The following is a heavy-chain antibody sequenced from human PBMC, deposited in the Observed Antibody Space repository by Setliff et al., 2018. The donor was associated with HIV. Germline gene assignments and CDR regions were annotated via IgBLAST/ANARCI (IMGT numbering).Heavy chain of an antibody. Sequence: GGSLRLSCAASGFSFSGYAMHWVRQAPGKGLEWVAVISNDGRNKYYVDSVQGRFTISRDNSKNTLHLQMNSLRAEDTAVYYCAKALYNFWSGYYSDPSDPPDYWGQGTLVTVSS. CDR3: AKALYNFWSGYYSDPSDPPDY. D-gene: IGHD3-3*01. CDR1: GFSFSGYA. CDR2: ISNDGRNK. J-gene: IGHJ4*02. V-gene: IGHV3-30*04.